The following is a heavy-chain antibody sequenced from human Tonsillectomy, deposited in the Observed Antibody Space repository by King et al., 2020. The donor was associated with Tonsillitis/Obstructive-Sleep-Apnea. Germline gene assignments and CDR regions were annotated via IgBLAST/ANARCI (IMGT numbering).Heavy chain of an antibody. D-gene: IGHD1-26*01. Sequence: EVQLVESGGGLVQPGRSLRLSCTASGFTFGDYAMSWVRQAPGKGLEWVGFIRSKAYGGTTEYAASVKGRFTISRDDSKSIAYLQMNSLKTEDTAVYYCTRDLGATVDYWGQGTLVTVSS. CDR3: TRDLGATVDY. V-gene: IGHV3-49*04. CDR2: IRSKAYGGTT. CDR1: GFTFGDYA. J-gene: IGHJ4*02.